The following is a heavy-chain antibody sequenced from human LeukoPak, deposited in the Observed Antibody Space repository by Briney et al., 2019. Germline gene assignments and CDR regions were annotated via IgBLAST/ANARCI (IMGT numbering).Heavy chain of an antibody. V-gene: IGHV3-21*01. CDR3: VSGNDPDSTWENYRLDAFDI. Sequence: SGGSLRLSCAVSGFTFNLYTLHWVRQAPGKGLEWVSSISSTSDYIYYADSVKGRFTISRDNTKSSLYLQMNSLRAEDTAVYYCVSGNDPDSTWENYRLDAFDIWGQGTTVIVSS. J-gene: IGHJ3*02. D-gene: IGHD3-16*02. CDR2: ISSTSDYI. CDR1: GFTFNLYT.